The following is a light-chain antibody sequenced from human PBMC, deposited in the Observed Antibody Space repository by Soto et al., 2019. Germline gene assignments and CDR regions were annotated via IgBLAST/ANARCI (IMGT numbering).Light chain of an antibody. V-gene: IGKV3-20*01. Sequence: EIGLTQSAATLSLSPGARATLSCRASQSVSSYLAWYQQKPGQAPRLLISDASTRATGIPARFSGSGSGTDFTLTISRLEPEDFAVYYCQQYGSSGTFGQGTKVDIK. J-gene: IGKJ1*01. CDR1: QSVSSY. CDR3: QQYGSSGT. CDR2: DAS.